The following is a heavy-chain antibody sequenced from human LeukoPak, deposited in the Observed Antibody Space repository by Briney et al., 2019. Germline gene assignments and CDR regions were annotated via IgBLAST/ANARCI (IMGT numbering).Heavy chain of an antibody. V-gene: IGHV3-33*01. CDR2: IWYDGSNK. CDR3: SREDRYSYGYDY. J-gene: IGHJ4*02. D-gene: IGHD5-18*01. CDR1: GFTFSSYG. Sequence: GGSLRLSCAASGFTFSSYGMHWVRQAPGKGLEWEAVIWYDGSNKYYADSVKGRFTISRDNSKNTLYLQMNRRRAKDTAVYYCSREDRYSYGYDYWGQGTLVTVSS.